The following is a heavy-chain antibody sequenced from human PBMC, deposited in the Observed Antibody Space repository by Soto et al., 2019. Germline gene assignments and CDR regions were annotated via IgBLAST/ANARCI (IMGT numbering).Heavy chain of an antibody. Sequence: PGESLKISCKGSGYRLTSYWIGWVRQMPGKGLEWMGIINPGDSDTRYSPSFQGQVTISADKSISTAYLQWSSLKASDTAMYYWATRRHYYDRSEFDYWGQGTLVTVSS. CDR1: GYRLTSYW. CDR2: INPGDSDT. CDR3: ATRRHYYDRSEFDY. V-gene: IGHV5-51*01. D-gene: IGHD3-22*01. J-gene: IGHJ4*02.